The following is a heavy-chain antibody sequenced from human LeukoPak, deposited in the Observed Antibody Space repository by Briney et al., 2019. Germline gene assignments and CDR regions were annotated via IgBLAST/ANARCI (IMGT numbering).Heavy chain of an antibody. D-gene: IGHD3-22*01. J-gene: IGHJ4*02. Sequence: ASVKVSCKASGGTFSSYAISWVRQAPGQGLEWMGGIIPIFGTANYAQKFQGRVTITADKSTSTAYMELSSLRSEDTAVYYCARSPSPGYDSTRGRYYFDYWGQGTLVTVSS. CDR1: GGTFSSYA. CDR3: ARSPSPGYDSTRGRYYFDY. CDR2: IIPIFGTA. V-gene: IGHV1-69*06.